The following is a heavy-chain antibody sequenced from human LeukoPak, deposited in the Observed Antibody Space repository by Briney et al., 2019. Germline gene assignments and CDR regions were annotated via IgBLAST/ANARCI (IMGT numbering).Heavy chain of an antibody. CDR1: GGSFSGYY. D-gene: IGHD3-3*01. V-gene: IGHV4-59*01. J-gene: IGHJ6*03. Sequence: SETLSLTCAVYGGSFSGYYWSWIRQPPGKGLECIGFIYSNGSTHYNPSLKSRVTMSVDRPQKQVSLRLSSVTAADTAVYYCARALRFLEWSPPMDVWGKGTTVTVSS. CDR2: IYSNGST. CDR3: ARALRFLEWSPPMDV.